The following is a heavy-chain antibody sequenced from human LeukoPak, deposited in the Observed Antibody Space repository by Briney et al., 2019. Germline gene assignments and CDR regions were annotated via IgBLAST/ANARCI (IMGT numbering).Heavy chain of an antibody. D-gene: IGHD3-22*01. CDR1: GYTFTKYG. CDR2: ITAAHKDT. V-gene: IGHV1-18*01. CDR3: AISYNYDSSPYFDEAFDI. J-gene: IGHJ3*02. Sequence: ASVKVSCKASGYTFTKYGISWVRQPPGQGLEWVGLITAAHKDTSYAQKFQGRVTVTTDTSTNTASMELRSLRSDDTAVYYCAISYNYDSSPYFDEAFDIWGQGTEVTVSS.